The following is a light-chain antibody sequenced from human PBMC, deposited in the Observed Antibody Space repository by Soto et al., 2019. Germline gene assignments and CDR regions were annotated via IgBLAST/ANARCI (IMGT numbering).Light chain of an antibody. Sequence: QSVLTQPPSASATPGQKVTIYCSGSSSDIGSNYVYWYQQLPGTAPKLLIYSNNQRPSGVPDRFSGSKSGTSASLAISGLRSEDEADYYCAAWDDSLSGYVFGTGTKVTVL. J-gene: IGLJ1*01. CDR3: AAWDDSLSGYV. CDR1: SSDIGSNY. CDR2: SNN. V-gene: IGLV1-47*02.